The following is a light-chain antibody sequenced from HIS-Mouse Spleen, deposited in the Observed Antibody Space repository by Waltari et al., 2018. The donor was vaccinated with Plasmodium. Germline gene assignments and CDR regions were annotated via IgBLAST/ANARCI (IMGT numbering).Light chain of an antibody. V-gene: IGLV3-1*01. J-gene: IGLJ2*01. Sequence: SYELTQPPSVSVSPGKTASITCTGDKLGDKYDCGYQHEPGQSPVVVISPDSKRPSGIPERFSCSNSVNTATLTISGTQAMDEADYYCQAWDSSTVVFGGGTKLTVL. CDR3: QAWDSSTVV. CDR2: PDS. CDR1: KLGDKY.